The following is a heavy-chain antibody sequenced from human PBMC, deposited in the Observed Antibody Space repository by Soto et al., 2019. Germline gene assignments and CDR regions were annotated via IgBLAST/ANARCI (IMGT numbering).Heavy chain of an antibody. V-gene: IGHV4-59*08. CDR3: ARQWDY. CDR1: GGSISSYY. J-gene: IGHJ4*02. CDR2: IYDSERT. Sequence: LVLTCTVSGGSISSYYWSWIRQPRGKGQEWIGYIYDSERTNYNPSLRSRVTISADTSKNQFSLKLRSVTAADTAVYYCARQWDYWGQGILVTVS.